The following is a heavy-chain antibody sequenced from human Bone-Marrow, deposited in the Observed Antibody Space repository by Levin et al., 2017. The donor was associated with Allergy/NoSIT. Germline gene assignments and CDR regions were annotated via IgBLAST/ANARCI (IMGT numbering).Heavy chain of an antibody. CDR1: GGSINSAHYY. CDR2: LYSGGSS. CDR3: AGSYYLDDLRTDS. V-gene: IGHV4-31*03. D-gene: IGHD3-10*01. Sequence: SETLSLTCTVSGGSINSAHYYWSWIRHHPGKGLEWLGYLYSGGSSYYNPSLNNRLSIFADTSKNQFSLRLTSVTAADTAVYYCAGSYYLDDLRTDSWGPGTPVTVSS. J-gene: IGHJ4*02.